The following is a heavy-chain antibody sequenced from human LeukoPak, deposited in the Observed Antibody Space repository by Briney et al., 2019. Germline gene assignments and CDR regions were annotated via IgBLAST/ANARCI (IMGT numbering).Heavy chain of an antibody. D-gene: IGHD6-13*01. Sequence: ASVKVSCKASGYTFTSYYMHWVRQAPGQGLEWMGIINPSGGSTSYAQKFQGRVTMTRDTSTSTVYMELSSLRSEDTAVYYCARAGIAAATRDAYGMDVWGQGTTVTVSS. J-gene: IGHJ6*02. V-gene: IGHV1-46*01. CDR1: GYTFTSYY. CDR3: ARAGIAAATRDAYGMDV. CDR2: INPSGGST.